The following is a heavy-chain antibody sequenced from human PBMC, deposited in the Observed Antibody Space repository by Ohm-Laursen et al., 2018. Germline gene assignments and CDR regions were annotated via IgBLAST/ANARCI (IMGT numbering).Heavy chain of an antibody. Sequence: SVKVSCKVSGHTLTELSMHWVRQAPGKGPEWMGGFDPEDGETIYAQKFQGRVTMTEDTSTDTAYMELSSLRSEDTAVYYCASWYGDYPTDWGQGTLVTVSS. CDR3: ASWYGDYPTD. CDR1: GHTLTELS. V-gene: IGHV1-24*01. CDR2: FDPEDGET. D-gene: IGHD4-17*01. J-gene: IGHJ4*02.